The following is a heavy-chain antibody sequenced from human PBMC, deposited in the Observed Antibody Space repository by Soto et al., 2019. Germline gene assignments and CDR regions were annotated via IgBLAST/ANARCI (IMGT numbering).Heavy chain of an antibody. D-gene: IGHD3-22*01. Sequence: QVQLVQAGAEVKKPGASVRVYCKASGDGFSNYGFSWVRQDPGQGLEWMGWISAYDGQTNYTKKFQGRVTMTSDTSSRTAYMELRSLRSDDTAVYYCARVWYYDSSGYYAFDYWGMGTLVTVSS. CDR2: ISAYDGQT. J-gene: IGHJ4*02. CDR1: GDGFSNYG. CDR3: ARVWYYDSSGYYAFDY. V-gene: IGHV1-18*01.